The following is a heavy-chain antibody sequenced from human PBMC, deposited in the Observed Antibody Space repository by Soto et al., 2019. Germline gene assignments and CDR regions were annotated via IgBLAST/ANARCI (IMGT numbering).Heavy chain of an antibody. CDR2: IIPIFGTA. CDR1: GGTFSSYA. V-gene: IGHV1-69*13. D-gene: IGHD3-22*01. CDR3: ARGGDYYDSSGYSVDY. J-gene: IGHJ4*02. Sequence: GASVKVSCKASGGTFSSYAISWVRQAPGQGLEWMGGIIPIFGTANYAQKFQGRVTITADESTSTAYMELSSLRSEDTAVYYCARGGDYYDSSGYSVDYWGQGTLVTVSS.